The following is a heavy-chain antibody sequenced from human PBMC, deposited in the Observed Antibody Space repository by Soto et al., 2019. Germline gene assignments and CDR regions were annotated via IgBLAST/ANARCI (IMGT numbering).Heavy chain of an antibody. Sequence: PSETLSLTCTVSGGSISSSSYYWGWIRQPPGKGLEWIGSIYYSGSTYYNPSLKSRVTISVDTSKNQFSLKLSSVTAADTAVYYCARVVVMYYYYMDVWGKGTTVTVSS. D-gene: IGHD3-22*01. CDR1: GGSISSSSYY. V-gene: IGHV4-39*01. CDR2: IYYSGST. J-gene: IGHJ6*03. CDR3: ARVVVMYYYYMDV.